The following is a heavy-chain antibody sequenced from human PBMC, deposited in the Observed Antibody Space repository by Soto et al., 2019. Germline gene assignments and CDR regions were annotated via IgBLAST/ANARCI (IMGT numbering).Heavy chain of an antibody. Sequence: LRLSCAASGFTFSSYAMSWVRQAPGKGLEWVSAISGSGGSTYYADSVKGRFTISRDNSKNTLYLQMNSLRAEDTAVYYCAKQGGPEGYYGMDVWGQGTTVTVSS. J-gene: IGHJ6*02. V-gene: IGHV3-23*01. CDR2: ISGSGGST. CDR3: AKQGGPEGYYGMDV. D-gene: IGHD3-16*01. CDR1: GFTFSSYA.